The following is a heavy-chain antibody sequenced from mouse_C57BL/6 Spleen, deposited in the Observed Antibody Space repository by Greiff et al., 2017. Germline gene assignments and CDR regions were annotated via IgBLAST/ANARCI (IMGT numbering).Heavy chain of an antibody. J-gene: IGHJ4*01. CDR2: IWRGGST. V-gene: IGHV2-5*01. D-gene: IGHD2-3*01. Sequence: QVQLKQSGPGLVQPSQSLSITCTVSGFSLTSDGVHWVRQSPGKGLEWLGVIWRGGSTDYNAAFMSRLSITKDNSKSQVFFKMNSRQADDTAIFYCAKNADGYYGGYAMDYWGQGTSVTVSS. CDR3: AKNADGYYGGYAMDY. CDR1: GFSLTSDG.